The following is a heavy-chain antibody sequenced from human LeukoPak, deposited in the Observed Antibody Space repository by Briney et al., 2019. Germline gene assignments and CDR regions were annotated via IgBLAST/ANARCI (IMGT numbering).Heavy chain of an antibody. Sequence: ASVKVSSKASGYTFTSYGISWVRQAPGQGLEWMGWISGYNGNTNYAQKLQGRVTMTTDTSTSTAYMELRSLRSGDTAVYYCARDIMIVRGVYPHYYGMDVWGKGTTVTVSS. J-gene: IGHJ6*04. CDR3: ARDIMIVRGVYPHYYGMDV. CDR1: GYTFTSYG. CDR2: ISGYNGNT. V-gene: IGHV1-18*04. D-gene: IGHD3-10*01.